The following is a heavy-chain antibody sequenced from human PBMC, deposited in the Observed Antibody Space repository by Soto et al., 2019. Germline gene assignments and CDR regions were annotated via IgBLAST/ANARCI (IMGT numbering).Heavy chain of an antibody. CDR1: GGSMSGYF. J-gene: IGHJ4*02. Sequence: QVQLQESGPGLVKPSETLSLTCSVSGGSMSGYFWNWIRQPPGKGLEWIGYIYYNGNTNYNPSLKSRVTISIDTSKNQFSLRLISVTAADTAVYYCARQNNFDYWGLGTLVTVSS. CDR3: ARQNNFDY. CDR2: IYYNGNT. V-gene: IGHV4-59*08.